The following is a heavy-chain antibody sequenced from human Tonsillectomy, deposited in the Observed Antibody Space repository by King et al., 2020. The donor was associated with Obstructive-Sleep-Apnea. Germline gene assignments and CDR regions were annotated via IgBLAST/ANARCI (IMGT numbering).Heavy chain of an antibody. D-gene: IGHD2-2*01. CDR1: GFTFSNAW. CDR2: IKSQTDGGTT. V-gene: IGHV3-15*01. Sequence: VQLVESGGGLVKPGGSLRLSCAASGFTFSNAWMSWVRQAPGKGLEWVCRIKSQTDGGTTDYAAPVKGRFIIFRDDSKNTRYLQMNSLKTEDTAVYYCTTDGCSSTSCYDNWFDPWGQGTLVTVSS. J-gene: IGHJ5*02. CDR3: TTDGCSSTSCYDNWFDP.